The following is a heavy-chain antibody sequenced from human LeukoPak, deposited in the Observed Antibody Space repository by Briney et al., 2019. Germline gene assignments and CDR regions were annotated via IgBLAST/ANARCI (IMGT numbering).Heavy chain of an antibody. J-gene: IGHJ1*01. D-gene: IGHD3-3*01. V-gene: IGHV3-7*01. CDR2: IKKDGSEK. CDR3: VRDVAYDFRNPYRYFQH. Sequence: GGSLRLSCTVSGFTVSSNSMSWVRQAPGKGLEWVANIKKDGSEKYYVDSVEGRFTISRDNAKSSLYLQMKSLRAEDTAVYYCVRDVAYDFRNPYRYFQHWGQGTLVTVSS. CDR1: GFTVSSNS.